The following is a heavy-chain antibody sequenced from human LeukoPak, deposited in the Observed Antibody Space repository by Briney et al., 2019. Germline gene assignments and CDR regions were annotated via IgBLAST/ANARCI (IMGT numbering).Heavy chain of an antibody. CDR1: GFTFSSYG. D-gene: IGHD2-15*01. J-gene: IGHJ4*02. Sequence: GRSLRLSCAASGFTFSSYGMHWVRQAPGKGLEWVAVIWYDGSNKYYADSVKGRFTISRDNSKNTLYLQMNSLRAEDTAVHYCARDFSGYIDYWGQGTLVTVSS. V-gene: IGHV3-33*01. CDR2: IWYDGSNK. CDR3: ARDFSGYIDY.